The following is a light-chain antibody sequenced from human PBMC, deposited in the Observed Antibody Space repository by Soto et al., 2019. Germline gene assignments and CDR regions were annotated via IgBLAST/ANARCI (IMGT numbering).Light chain of an antibody. CDR2: SAS. V-gene: IGKV1-27*01. Sequence: DIQMTQSPSSLSASVGDRVTITCRASQGIAKSLAWYQQKPGKAPKLLIYSASTLQSGVPSRLSGSGSGTDFTLTISSLQPEDVATYYCQKYNSAPWTFGQGTKVEIK. J-gene: IGKJ1*01. CDR3: QKYNSAPWT. CDR1: QGIAKS.